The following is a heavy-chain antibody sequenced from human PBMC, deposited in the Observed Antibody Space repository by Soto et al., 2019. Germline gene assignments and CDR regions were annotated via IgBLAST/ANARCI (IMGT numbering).Heavy chain of an antibody. CDR2: IDAGNGNT. CDR3: ARTGFWSRVALGYMDV. CDR1: GYTFTSYA. D-gene: IGHD3-3*01. Sequence: GASVKVSCKASGYTFTSYAMHWVRQAPGQRLEWMGWIDAGNGNTKYSQKFQGRVTITRDTSASTAYMELSSLRSEDTAVYYCARTGFWSRVALGYMDVWGKGTTVTVAS. V-gene: IGHV1-3*01. J-gene: IGHJ6*03.